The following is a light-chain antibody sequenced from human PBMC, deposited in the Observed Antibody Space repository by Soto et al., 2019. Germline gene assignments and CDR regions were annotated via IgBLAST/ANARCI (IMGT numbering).Light chain of an antibody. V-gene: IGLV1-44*01. CDR1: NSNIGSDI. CDR3: ATWDGGLSGPFV. CDR2: TTN. J-gene: IGLJ1*01. Sequence: QSVLTQPPSASGTPGQRATISCCGSNSNIGSDIVNCYQLLPGAAPEVLINTTNQRPSGVPERFSGSKSGTSASLAISGLKCEDEANSSCATWDGGLSGPFVVGTGTKVTVL.